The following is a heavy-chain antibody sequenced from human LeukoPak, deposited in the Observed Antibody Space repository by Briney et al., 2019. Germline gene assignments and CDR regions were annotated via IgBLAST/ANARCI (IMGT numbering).Heavy chain of an antibody. Sequence: GASVKVSCKASGGTFSTYAISWVRQAPGQGLEWMGGIIPIFGTTNYAQKFQGRVTITADESTSTAYMELSSLRSEDTAVYYCARMEGYSYSDYWGQGTLVTVSS. CDR3: ARMEGYSYSDY. CDR2: IIPIFGTT. V-gene: IGHV1-69*13. D-gene: IGHD5-18*01. CDR1: GGTFSTYA. J-gene: IGHJ4*02.